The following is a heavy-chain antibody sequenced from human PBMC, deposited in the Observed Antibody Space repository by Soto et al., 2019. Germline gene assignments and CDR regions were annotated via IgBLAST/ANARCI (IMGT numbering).Heavy chain of an antibody. CDR2: IYHNGIT. CDR3: ARGSGSPFDY. D-gene: IGHD3-3*01. J-gene: IGHJ4*02. V-gene: IGHV4-30-2*01. Sequence: QLQLQESGSGLVKPSQTLSLTCAVSGGSISSCGYSWTWIRQPPGKGLEWIGYIYHNGITNYNPSLKSRVSMSVDVSKNHFSLKLNSVTAADTAVYYCARGSGSPFDYWGQGTLVTVSS. CDR1: GGSISSCGYS.